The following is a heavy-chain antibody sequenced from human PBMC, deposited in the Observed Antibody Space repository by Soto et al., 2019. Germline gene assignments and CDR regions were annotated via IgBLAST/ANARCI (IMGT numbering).Heavy chain of an antibody. D-gene: IGHD1-26*01. CDR3: ARDFKGGSYYYYYGMDV. Sequence: GGSLRLSCAASGFTFSSYAMHWVRQAPDKGLEWVAVISYDGSNKYYADSVKGRFTISRDNSKNTLYLQMNSLRAEDTAVYYCARDFKGGSYYYYYGMDVWGQGTTVTVSS. V-gene: IGHV3-30*04. J-gene: IGHJ6*02. CDR2: ISYDGSNK. CDR1: GFTFSSYA.